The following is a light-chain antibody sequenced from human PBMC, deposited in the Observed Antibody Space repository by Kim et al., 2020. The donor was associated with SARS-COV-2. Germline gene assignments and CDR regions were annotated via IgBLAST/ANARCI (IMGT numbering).Light chain of an antibody. Sequence: QSCTISCTETSSDVGSYNLVSWYPQPPGTTPKLMIYEVSNRPSGVPDRFSGSKSGNTASLTISGLQAEDEADYYCCSYTSSSTLVFGGGTQLTVL. CDR2: EVS. CDR1: SSDVGSYNL. CDR3: CSYTSSSTLV. V-gene: IGLV2-18*02. J-gene: IGLJ2*01.